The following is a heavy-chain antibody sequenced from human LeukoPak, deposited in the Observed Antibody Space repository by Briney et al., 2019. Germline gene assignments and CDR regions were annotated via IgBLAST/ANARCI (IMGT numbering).Heavy chain of an antibody. D-gene: IGHD5-24*01. J-gene: IGHJ4*02. CDR1: GGSISSSGYY. V-gene: IGHV4-39*07. Sequence: PSETLSLTCTVSGGSISSSGYYWGWIRQPPGKGLEWIGSIYYSGSTYYNPSLKSRVTISVDTSKNQFSLKLSSLTAVDTAVYYCARGGGRGLHFGNPRGGFDYWGRGTLFPVSS. CDR3: ARGGGRGLHFGNPRGGFDY. CDR2: IYYSGST.